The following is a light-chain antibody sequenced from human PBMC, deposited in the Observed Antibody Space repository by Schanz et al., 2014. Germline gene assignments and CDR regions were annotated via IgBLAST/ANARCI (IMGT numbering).Light chain of an antibody. J-gene: IGLJ2*01. CDR1: SSDVGSYNL. V-gene: IGLV2-14*02. CDR3: SSFASGTTFVI. Sequence: QSVLTQPASVSGSPGQSITISCTGTSSDVGSYNLVSWYQQHPGKAPKLMIYEGSKRPSGVPDRFSGSKSGNTASLTISGLQAEDEAGYYCSSFASGTTFVIFGGGTKLTVL. CDR2: EGS.